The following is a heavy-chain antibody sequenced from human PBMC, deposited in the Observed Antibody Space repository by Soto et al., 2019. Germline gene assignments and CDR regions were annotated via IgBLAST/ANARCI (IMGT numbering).Heavy chain of an antibody. J-gene: IGHJ4*02. Sequence: EVRLVESGGGLVQPGGSLRLSCAASGFTFSSYRMNWVRQAPGKGLEWISYISSSSSTIDCADSVKGRFTISRDTAKNSLYLQMNSLRVEDTAVYYCARGGSSWSGDYWGQGTLVTVSS. CDR3: ARGGSSWSGDY. CDR1: GFTFSSYR. CDR2: ISSSSSTI. D-gene: IGHD6-13*01. V-gene: IGHV3-48*01.